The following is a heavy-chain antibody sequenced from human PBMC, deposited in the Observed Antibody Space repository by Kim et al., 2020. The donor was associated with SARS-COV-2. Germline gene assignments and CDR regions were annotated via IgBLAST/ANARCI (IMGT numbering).Heavy chain of an antibody. CDR2: ISAYNGET. Sequence: ASVKVSCKASGYTFTEYGVSWVRQAPGLGLEWMGWISAYNGETLYAQTFQDRVSMTTDASSSTAYLELRGLRSDDAAVYYCVRTKSKNYDRLLTFYFPNNWFDPWGQGTRVTVSS. J-gene: IGHJ5*02. CDR1: GYTFTEYG. V-gene: IGHV1-18*01. CDR3: VRTKSKNYDRLLTFYFPNNWFDP. D-gene: IGHD3-16*01.